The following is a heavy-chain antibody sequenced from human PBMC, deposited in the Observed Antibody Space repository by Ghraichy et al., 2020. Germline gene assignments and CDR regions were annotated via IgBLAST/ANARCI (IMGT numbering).Heavy chain of an antibody. CDR3: ARDKQEYCSSTSCYGSGWFDP. J-gene: IGHJ5*02. CDR1: GGSISSYY. V-gene: IGHV4-59*01. Sequence: SETLSLTCTVSGGSISSYYWSWIRQPPGKGLEWIGYIYYSGSTNYNPSLKSRVTISVDTSKNQFSLKLSSVTAADTAVYYCARDKQEYCSSTSCYGSGWFDPGCQGTLATVSS. CDR2: IYYSGST. D-gene: IGHD2-2*01.